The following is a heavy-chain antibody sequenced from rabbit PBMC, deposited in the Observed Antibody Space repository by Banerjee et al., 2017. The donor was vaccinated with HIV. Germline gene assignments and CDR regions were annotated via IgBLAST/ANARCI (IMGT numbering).Heavy chain of an antibody. CDR2: IYTGSSGST. CDR1: GFSFSSYYY. Sequence: QSLEESGGDLVKPGASLTLTCTASGFSFSSYYYMCWVRQAPGKGLEWIGCIYTGSSGSTYYASWAKGRFTISKTSSTTVTLQMTSLTAADTATYFCARSGSDPSYYFNLWGPGTLVTVS. J-gene: IGHJ4*01. CDR3: ARSGSDPSYYFNL. V-gene: IGHV1S40*01. D-gene: IGHD1-1*01.